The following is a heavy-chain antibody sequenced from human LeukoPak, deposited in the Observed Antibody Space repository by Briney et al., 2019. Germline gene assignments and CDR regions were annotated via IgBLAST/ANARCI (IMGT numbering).Heavy chain of an antibody. CDR1: GFTFSSYS. V-gene: IGHV3-48*01. CDR2: ISSSSSTI. J-gene: IGHJ6*03. D-gene: IGHD2-15*01. Sequence: GGSLRLSCAASGFTFSSYSMNWVRQAPGKGLEWVSYISSSSSTIYYADSVKGRFTISRDNAKNSLYLQMNSLRAEDTAVYYCASRSGYYYYYYMDVWGKGTTVIVSS. CDR3: ASRSGYYYYYYMDV.